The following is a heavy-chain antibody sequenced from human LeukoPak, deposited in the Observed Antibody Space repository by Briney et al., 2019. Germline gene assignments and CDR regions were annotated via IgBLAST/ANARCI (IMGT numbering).Heavy chain of an antibody. CDR3: ARVEADGDFAGLDY. J-gene: IGHJ4*02. Sequence: GGSLRLSCAASGFTFSSYSMNWVRQAPGKGLEWVSSISSSSSYIYYADSVKGRFTISRDNAKNSLYLQMNSLRAEDTAVYYCARVEADGDFAGLDYWGQGTLVTVSS. D-gene: IGHD4-17*01. CDR2: ISSSSSYI. CDR1: GFTFSSYS. V-gene: IGHV3-21*01.